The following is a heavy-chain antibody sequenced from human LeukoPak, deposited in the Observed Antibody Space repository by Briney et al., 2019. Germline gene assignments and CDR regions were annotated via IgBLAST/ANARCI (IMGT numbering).Heavy chain of an antibody. CDR3: ARGGIVATILDWFDP. J-gene: IGHJ5*02. D-gene: IGHD5-12*01. CDR1: GGTFSSSA. CDR2: IIPIFGTA. V-gene: IGHV1-69*05. Sequence: ASVKVSCKASGGTFSSSAISWVRQAPGQGLEWMGGIIPIFGTANYAQKFQGRVTITTDESKSTAYMELSSLRSEDTAVYYCARGGIVATILDWFDPWGQGTLVTVSS.